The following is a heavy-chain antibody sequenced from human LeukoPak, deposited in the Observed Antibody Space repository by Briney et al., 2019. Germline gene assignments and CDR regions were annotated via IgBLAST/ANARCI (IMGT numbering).Heavy chain of an antibody. Sequence: GGSLRLSCAASGFTFSSYAMHWVRQAPGKGLEWVAVISYDGSNNYYADSVKGRFTISRDNSKNTLYLQMNSLRAEDTAVYYCARDLQDYWGQGTLVTVSS. CDR3: ARDLQDY. J-gene: IGHJ4*02. CDR1: GFTFSSYA. CDR2: ISYDGSNN. V-gene: IGHV3-30-3*01.